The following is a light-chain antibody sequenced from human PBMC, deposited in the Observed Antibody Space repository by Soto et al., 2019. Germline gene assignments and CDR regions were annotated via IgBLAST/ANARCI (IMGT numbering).Light chain of an antibody. V-gene: IGLV2-14*01. CDR1: SSDVGDYNY. CDR3: SSYTSTNTGVV. CDR2: DVS. Sequence: QSVLTQPASVSGSPGQSITISRTGTSSDVGDYNYVSWYQQHPGKAPTLMIYDVSNRPSGLSNRFSGSKSGNTASLTISGLQAEDEADYYCSSYTSTNTGVVFGGGTKLTVL. J-gene: IGLJ2*01.